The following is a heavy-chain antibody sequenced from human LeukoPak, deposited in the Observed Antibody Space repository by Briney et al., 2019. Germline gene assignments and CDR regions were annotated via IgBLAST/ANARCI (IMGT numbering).Heavy chain of an antibody. J-gene: IGHJ4*02. CDR3: TRRYCGGDCPDY. D-gene: IGHD2-21*02. Sequence: GGSLRLSRAASGFTFSGSAMHWVRQASGKGLEWVGRIRSKANSYATAYAASVKGRFTISRDDSKNTAYLQMNSLKAEDTAVYYCTRRYCGGDCPDYWGQGTLVTVSS. CDR2: IRSKANSYAT. V-gene: IGHV3-73*01. CDR1: GFTFSGSA.